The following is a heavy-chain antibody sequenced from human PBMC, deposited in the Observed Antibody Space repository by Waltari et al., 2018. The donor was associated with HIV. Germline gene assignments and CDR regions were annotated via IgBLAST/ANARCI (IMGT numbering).Heavy chain of an antibody. CDR3: AKAGKGVSGAFDI. Sequence: EVQLVESGGGLVQPGRSLRLSCAASGFTFDDYAMHWVRQAPGKGLGWGAGIIWNSGRIGYAYSVKGRFTISRANAKNSLYLQMNSLRAEDTALYYCAKAGKGVSGAFDIWGQGTMVTVSS. V-gene: IGHV3-9*01. CDR1: GFTFDDYA. D-gene: IGHD2-8*01. J-gene: IGHJ3*02. CDR2: IIWNSGRI.